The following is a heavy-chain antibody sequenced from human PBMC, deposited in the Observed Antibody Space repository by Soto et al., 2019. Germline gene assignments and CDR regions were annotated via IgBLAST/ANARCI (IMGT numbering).Heavy chain of an antibody. CDR2: IKQDGSEK. CDR3: ARVMDYYGSGSYYNVPYFDY. CDR1: GFTFSSYW. V-gene: IGHV3-7*01. Sequence: EVQLVESGGGLVQPGGSLRLSCAASGFTFSSYWMSWVRQAPGKGLEWVANIKQDGSEKYYVDSVKGRFTISRDNAKNSLYLQMNSLRAEDTAVYYCARVMDYYGSGSYYNVPYFDYWGQGTLVTVSS. J-gene: IGHJ4*02. D-gene: IGHD3-10*01.